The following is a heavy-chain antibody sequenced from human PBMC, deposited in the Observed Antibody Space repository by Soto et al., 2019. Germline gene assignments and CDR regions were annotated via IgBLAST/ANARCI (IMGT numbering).Heavy chain of an antibody. CDR2: INHSGST. J-gene: IGHJ4*02. CDR1: GGSFSGYY. D-gene: IGHD6-6*01. Sequence: QVQLQQWGAGLLKPSETLSLTCAVYGGSFSGYYWSWIRQPPGKGLEWIGEINHSGSTNYNPSLKSRVTISVDTSKNQFSLKLSSVTAADTAVYYCARGGQLSSFDYWGQGTLVTVSS. CDR3: ARGGQLSSFDY. V-gene: IGHV4-34*01.